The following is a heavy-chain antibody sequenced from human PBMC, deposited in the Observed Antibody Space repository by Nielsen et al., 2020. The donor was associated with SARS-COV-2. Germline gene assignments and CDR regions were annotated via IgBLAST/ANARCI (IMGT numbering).Heavy chain of an antibody. V-gene: IGHV3-15*01. CDR2: INAKTDGETT. D-gene: IGHD6-13*01. CDR1: GFTFRNAL. CDR3: RTVGVAAVGTYYYYYGMDV. Sequence: GESLKISCVASGFTFRNALMPLVRQAPGKGLEWVGLINAKTDGETTVYAAPVQGRFTIPRDDSEMTLYLQMDSLEIEDTGVYYCRTVGVAAVGTYYYYYGMDVWGQGTTVAVSS. J-gene: IGHJ6*02.